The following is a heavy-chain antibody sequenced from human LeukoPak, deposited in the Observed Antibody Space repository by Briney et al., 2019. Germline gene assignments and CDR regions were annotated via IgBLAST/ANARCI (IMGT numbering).Heavy chain of an antibody. CDR3: ARGGSGWNYYYYYMDV. Sequence: GGSLRLSCAASGFSFSVYWMHWVRQAPGKGPVWVSRIKTDGSITDYADFVKGRFTISRDNAKNSLYLQMNSLRAEDTAVYYCARGGSGWNYYYYYMDVWGKGTTVTISS. J-gene: IGHJ6*03. CDR2: IKTDGSIT. D-gene: IGHD6-19*01. CDR1: GFSFSVYW. V-gene: IGHV3-74*01.